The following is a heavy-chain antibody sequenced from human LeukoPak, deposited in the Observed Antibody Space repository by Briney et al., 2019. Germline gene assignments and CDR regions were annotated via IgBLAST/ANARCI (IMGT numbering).Heavy chain of an antibody. CDR2: INGDGSGI. V-gene: IGHV3-74*01. CDR1: GFTFSTSS. CDR3: ARSINWYYDL. D-gene: IGHD3-10*01. J-gene: IGHJ2*01. Sequence: GGSLRLSCAASGFTFSTSSMRWVRQAPGKGLVWVSRINGDGSGINYADSVKGRFSVSRANAKNTLYLQMNSLRAEDTAVYFCARSINWYYDLWGRGTLVTVSS.